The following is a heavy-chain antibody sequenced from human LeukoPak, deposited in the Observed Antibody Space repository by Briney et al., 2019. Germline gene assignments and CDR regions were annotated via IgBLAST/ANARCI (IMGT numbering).Heavy chain of an antibody. J-gene: IGHJ4*02. CDR1: GLTFSSYA. Sequence: GGSLRHSCAASGLTFSSYAMNWVRQAPGKGLEWVSYISSSSSPINYADSVKGRFTISRDNAKNSLYLQMNSLRAEDTAVYYCAKGLRVGATVFDYWGQGTLVTVSS. D-gene: IGHD1-26*01. V-gene: IGHV3-48*01. CDR2: ISSSSSPI. CDR3: AKGLRVGATVFDY.